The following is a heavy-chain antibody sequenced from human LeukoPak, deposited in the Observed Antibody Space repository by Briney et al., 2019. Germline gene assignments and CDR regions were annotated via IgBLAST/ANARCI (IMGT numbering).Heavy chain of an antibody. J-gene: IGHJ5*02. CDR3: AKMVRGVIWWFDP. CDR2: IYSGGST. D-gene: IGHD3-10*01. Sequence: PGGSLGPSCQASGLTVSSNSRSGVGQVPGKGLGGVSVIYSGGSTYYADSVKGRFTISRDNSKNTLYLQMNSLRAEDTAVYYCAKMVRGVIWWFDPWGQGTLVTVSS. CDR1: GLTVSSNS. V-gene: IGHV3-53*01.